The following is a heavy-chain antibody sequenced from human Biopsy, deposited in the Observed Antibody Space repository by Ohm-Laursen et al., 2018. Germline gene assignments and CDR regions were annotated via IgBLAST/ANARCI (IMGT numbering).Heavy chain of an antibody. CDR3: ARDGAGSYHDY. J-gene: IGHJ4*02. V-gene: IGHV3-11*01. CDR1: GFTFSDYY. D-gene: IGHD3-10*01. CDR2: ISGSGTTI. Sequence: LSLTCAASGFTFSDYYMSWIRQAPGKGLEWLSYISGSGTTIFYADSVKGRFTVSRDNAKNSLYLQMNSLTVEDTAVYYCARDGAGSYHDYWGQVTLVTVSS.